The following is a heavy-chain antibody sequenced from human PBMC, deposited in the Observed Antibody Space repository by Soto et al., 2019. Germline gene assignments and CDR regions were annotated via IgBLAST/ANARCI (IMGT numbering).Heavy chain of an antibody. CDR1: GITFSSYG. Sequence: GGSLRLSCAASGITFSSYGMHWVRQAPGKGLEWVAVIWYDGSKKYYAQSVKGRFTISRDNSKNTLYLQMNSLRAEDTAVYYSASEYCSGGSCYFSAWFDPWGQGTLVTVSP. CDR3: ASEYCSGGSCYFSAWFDP. CDR2: IWYDGSKK. J-gene: IGHJ5*02. V-gene: IGHV3-33*01. D-gene: IGHD2-15*01.